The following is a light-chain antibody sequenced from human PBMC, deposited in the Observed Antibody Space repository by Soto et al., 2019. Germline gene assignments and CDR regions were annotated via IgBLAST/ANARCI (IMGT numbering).Light chain of an antibody. CDR1: QSIGTY. V-gene: IGKV1-8*01. Sequence: AIRMTQSPSSFSASTGDRVTITCRASQSIGTYLAWYQQIPGRAPKLLIFAASTLQRGVPSRFSGSGSGTDFTLTISCLQSEDFATYYCQQSYIYPPTFGGGTTVEIK. CDR2: AAS. CDR3: QQSYIYPPT. J-gene: IGKJ4*01.